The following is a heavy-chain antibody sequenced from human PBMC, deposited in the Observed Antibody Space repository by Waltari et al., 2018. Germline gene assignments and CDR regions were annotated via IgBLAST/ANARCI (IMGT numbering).Heavy chain of an antibody. CDR1: GGHFSSYT. V-gene: IGHV1-69*08. J-gene: IGHJ5*02. D-gene: IGHD2-21*02. CDR3: ARDGEVVTGS. CDR2: IIPILGIA. Sequence: QVKLVQSGAAVKKPGSSVMVYCKASGGHFSSYTISWVRQAPGQGLEWMGRIIPILGIANYAQKFQGRVTITADKSTSTAYMELSSLRAEDTAVYYCARDGEVVTGSWGQGTLVTVSS.